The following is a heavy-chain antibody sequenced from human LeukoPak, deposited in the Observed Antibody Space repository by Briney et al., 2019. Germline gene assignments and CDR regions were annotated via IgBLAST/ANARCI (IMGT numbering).Heavy chain of an antibody. D-gene: IGHD6-19*01. CDR2: ISGDAGRT. J-gene: IGHJ4*02. Sequence: GGSLRLSCAASGFTFSSYGMNWVRQAPGKGLEWVSGISGDAGRTYYADSVKGRFTIYRDNSKNTLYLQMNSLRAEDTAVYYCARGYRSAVTPGGYWGQGTLVTVSS. V-gene: IGHV3-23*01. CDR1: GFTFSSYG. CDR3: ARGYRSAVTPGGY.